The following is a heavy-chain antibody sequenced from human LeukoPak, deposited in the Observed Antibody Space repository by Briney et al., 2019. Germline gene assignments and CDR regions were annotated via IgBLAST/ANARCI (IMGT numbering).Heavy chain of an antibody. CDR1: GFTFSSYT. D-gene: IGHD6-13*01. CDR3: ARAELEQQLVAGWFDP. V-gene: IGHV3-23*01. Sequence: GGSLRLSCAASGFTFSSYTMSWVRQAPGKGLEWVSAISGSGGSTYYADSVKGRFTISRDNSKNTLYLQMNSLRAEDTAVYYCARAELEQQLVAGWFDPWGQGTLVTVSS. J-gene: IGHJ5*02. CDR2: ISGSGGST.